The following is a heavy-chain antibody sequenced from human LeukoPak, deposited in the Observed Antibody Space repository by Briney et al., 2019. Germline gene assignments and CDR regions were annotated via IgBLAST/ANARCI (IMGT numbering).Heavy chain of an antibody. D-gene: IGHD5-18*01. CDR1: GFTFSSYS. V-gene: IGHV3-48*02. J-gene: IGHJ4*02. CDR2: ITSSSSTI. Sequence: GGSLRLSCAASGFTFSSYSMNWVRQAPGKGLEWVSYITSSSSTIYYADSVKGRFTISRDNAKNSLYLQMNSLRDEDAAVYYCARGAAGMAYFDYWGQGTLVTVSS. CDR3: ARGAAGMAYFDY.